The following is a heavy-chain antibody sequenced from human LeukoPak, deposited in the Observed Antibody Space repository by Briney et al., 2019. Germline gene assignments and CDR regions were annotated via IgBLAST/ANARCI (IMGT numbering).Heavy chain of an antibody. D-gene: IGHD2-2*01. Sequence: PGGSLRLSCAASGFTSSSYAMHWVRQAPGKGLEYVSAISSNGGSTYYANSVKGRFTISRDNSKNTLYLQMGSLRAEDMAVYYCARDLWDIVVVPAAPWGQGTLVTVSS. CDR2: ISSNGGST. CDR1: GFTSSSYA. V-gene: IGHV3-64*01. J-gene: IGHJ4*02. CDR3: ARDLWDIVVVPAAP.